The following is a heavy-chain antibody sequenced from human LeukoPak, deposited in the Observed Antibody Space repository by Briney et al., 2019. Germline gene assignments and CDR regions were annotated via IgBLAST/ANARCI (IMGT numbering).Heavy chain of an antibody. Sequence: GGSLRLSRAASGFTFSSYWMSWVRQAPGKGLDWVANVKQDGSEKYYVDSVKGRFTISRNNAKNSLYLQMNSLRAEDTAVYYCARIRRGTTYYFDYWGQGTLVTVSS. V-gene: IGHV3-7*01. CDR3: ARIRRGTTYYFDY. CDR1: GFTFSSYW. D-gene: IGHD3-16*01. J-gene: IGHJ4*02. CDR2: VKQDGSEK.